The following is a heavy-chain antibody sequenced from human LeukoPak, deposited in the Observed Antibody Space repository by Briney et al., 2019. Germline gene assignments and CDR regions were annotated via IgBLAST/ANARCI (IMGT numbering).Heavy chain of an antibody. Sequence: GGSLRLSCAASGFTFSNYAMNWVRQAPGRGLEWVSGFRGSADTTHYADSVKGRFTISRDNSKNTVYLQMNSLRAEDTAVYYCARDGRGYCGGDCFLSWFDPWGQGTLVTVSS. CDR1: GFTFSNYA. D-gene: IGHD2-21*02. V-gene: IGHV3-23*01. CDR2: FRGSADTT. CDR3: ARDGRGYCGGDCFLSWFDP. J-gene: IGHJ5*02.